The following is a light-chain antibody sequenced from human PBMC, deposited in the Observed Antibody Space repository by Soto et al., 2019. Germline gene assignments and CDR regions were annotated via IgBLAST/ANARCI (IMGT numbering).Light chain of an antibody. Sequence: QSALTQPASVSGSPGQSITISCTGTSSDVGAYNYVSWYQQHPGKVPKLMIYDVSDRPSGVSNRFSGSKSGNTAYLTISGLQAVDEADYYCSSFTRGNSYVFGTGTKLTVL. CDR3: SSFTRGNSYV. CDR1: SSDVGAYNY. J-gene: IGLJ1*01. CDR2: DVS. V-gene: IGLV2-14*03.